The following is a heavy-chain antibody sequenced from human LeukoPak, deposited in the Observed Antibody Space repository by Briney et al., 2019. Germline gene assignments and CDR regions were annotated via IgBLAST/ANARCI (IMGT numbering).Heavy chain of an antibody. CDR3: AREAGTGYYYYYMDV. Sequence: SETLSLTCAVYGGFFSGDSWSWIRQPPGKGLEWIGEINHSGSTNYNPSLKSRVTVSVDTSKNQFSLKLSFVTAADTAVYYCAREAGTGYYYYYMDVWGKGTTVTVSS. D-gene: IGHD6-13*01. CDR1: GGFFSGDS. J-gene: IGHJ6*03. CDR2: INHSGST. V-gene: IGHV4-34*01.